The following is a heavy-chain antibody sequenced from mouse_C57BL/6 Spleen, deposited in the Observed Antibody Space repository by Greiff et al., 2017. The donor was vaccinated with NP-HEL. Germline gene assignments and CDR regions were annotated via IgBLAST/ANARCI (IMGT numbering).Heavy chain of an antibody. CDR3: AREGYYGNSYYAMDY. CDR2: IYPGSGNT. J-gene: IGHJ4*01. V-gene: IGHV1-76*01. D-gene: IGHD2-1*01. Sequence: QVQLKESGAELVRPGASVKLSCKASGYTFTDYYINWVKQRPGQGLEWIARIYPGSGNTYYNEKFKGKATLTAEKSSSTAYMQLSSLTSEDSAVYFCAREGYYGNSYYAMDYWGQGTSVTVSS. CDR1: GYTFTDYY.